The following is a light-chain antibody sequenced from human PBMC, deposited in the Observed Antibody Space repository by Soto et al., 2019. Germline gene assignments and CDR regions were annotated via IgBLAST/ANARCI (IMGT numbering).Light chain of an antibody. CDR1: QSISTY. J-gene: IGKJ2*01. CDR3: QHSYSTPRT. V-gene: IGKV1-39*01. Sequence: DIQMTQSPSSLSASVGDRVTITCRASQSISTYLNWYQQKPGKAPKVLIYAASSLQSGVPSRFSGSGSATHFTLTLSSLQPEDLATFYCQHSYSTPRTFCQGTKLEIK. CDR2: AAS.